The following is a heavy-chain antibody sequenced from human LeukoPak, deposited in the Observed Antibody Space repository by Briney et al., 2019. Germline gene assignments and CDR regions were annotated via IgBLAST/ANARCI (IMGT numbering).Heavy chain of an antibody. Sequence: GGSQRLSCAPSGFTFSRYAIGWVRQAPGKGLEYVSAVSSNGDSTYYANSVKGRFTISRDNSKNTLYIQMGSLRAEEKAVYSCAIEMDYSSSYSDYWGQGTLVTVSS. CDR2: VSSNGDST. V-gene: IGHV3-64*01. CDR3: AIEMDYSSSYSDY. CDR1: GFTFSRYA. D-gene: IGHD6-6*01. J-gene: IGHJ4*02.